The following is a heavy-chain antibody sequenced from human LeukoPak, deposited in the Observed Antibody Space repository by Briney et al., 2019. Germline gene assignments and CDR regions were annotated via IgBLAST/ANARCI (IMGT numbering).Heavy chain of an antibody. Sequence: PSETLSLTCTVSGGSISSSSYYWGWIRQPPGKGLEWIGSIYYSGSTYYNPSHKSRVTISVDTSKNQFSLKVSSVIAADTAVYYCARNLVRGVGPSPFDPWGQGTLVTVSS. CDR2: IYYSGST. D-gene: IGHD3-10*01. V-gene: IGHV4-39*01. J-gene: IGHJ5*02. CDR3: ARNLVRGVGPSPFDP. CDR1: GGSISSSSYY.